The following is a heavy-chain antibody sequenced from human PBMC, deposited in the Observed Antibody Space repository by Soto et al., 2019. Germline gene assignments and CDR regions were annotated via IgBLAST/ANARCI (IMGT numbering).Heavy chain of an antibody. CDR2: ISGSGGST. CDR3: AKEVGGQLVVGMDV. J-gene: IGHJ6*02. CDR1: GFTFSSYA. Sequence: EVPLLESGGGLVQPGGSLRLSCAASGFTFSSYAMSWVRQAPGKGLEWVSAISGSGGSTYHADSVKGRFTISRDNSKNTLYLQMNSLRAEDTAVYYCAKEVGGQLVVGMDVWGQGTTVTVSS. D-gene: IGHD6-6*01. V-gene: IGHV3-23*01.